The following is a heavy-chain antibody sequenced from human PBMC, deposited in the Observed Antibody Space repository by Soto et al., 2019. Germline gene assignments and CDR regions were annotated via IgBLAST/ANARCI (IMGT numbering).Heavy chain of an antibody. CDR2: ISGSGGST. J-gene: IGHJ6*03. CDR1: GVTFSSSA. CDR3: AKDVVPAAHYYYYMDV. Sequence: PGGSLSLSCAASGVTFSSSAMSGVRQDPGKGLEWVSAISGSGGSTYYADSVKGRFTISRDNSKNTLYLQMNSLRAEDTAVYYCAKDVVPAAHYYYYMDVWGKGTTVTVSS. D-gene: IGHD2-2*01. V-gene: IGHV3-23*01.